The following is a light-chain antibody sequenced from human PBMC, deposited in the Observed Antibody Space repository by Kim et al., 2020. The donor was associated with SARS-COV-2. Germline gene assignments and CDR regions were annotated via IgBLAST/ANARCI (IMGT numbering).Light chain of an antibody. J-gene: IGLJ2*01. V-gene: IGLV2-14*03. CDR1: SIDIGGYNF. CDR2: DVN. Sequence: GQSHTISCTDTSIDIGGYNFVSWYQQPPGKAPKLMIHDVNKRPSGVSNRFSGSKSGNTASLTVSGLQAEDEADYYCSSYTASSTLAFGGGTQLTVL. CDR3: SSYTASSTLA.